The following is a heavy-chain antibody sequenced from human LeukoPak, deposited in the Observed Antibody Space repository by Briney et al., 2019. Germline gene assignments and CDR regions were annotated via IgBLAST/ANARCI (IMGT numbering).Heavy chain of an antibody. V-gene: IGHV1-69*13. CDR2: IIPIFASA. D-gene: IGHD3-22*01. Sequence: SVKVSCKASGYTFTGYYIHWVRQAPGQGLEWMGGIIPIFASANYAQKFQGRVTISADESTSTSYMELSSLRSDDTAVYYCARMSSYYDSSGYYYPYWGQGTLVTVSS. J-gene: IGHJ4*02. CDR1: GYTFTGYY. CDR3: ARMSSYYDSSGYYYPY.